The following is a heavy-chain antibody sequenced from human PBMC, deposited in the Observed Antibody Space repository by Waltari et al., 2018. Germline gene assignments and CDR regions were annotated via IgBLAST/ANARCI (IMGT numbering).Heavy chain of an antibody. D-gene: IGHD3-16*02. CDR1: GSSFMGDA. Sequence: EVQLLESAGGLVQHGGDLRLSWSASGSSFMGDAMVWVRQATGEGLEWVASISGSGATPFYADSVKGRFTIVRDNSKDTVYLQMNSLRVDDSAVYYCAKGSRGYTNYFFDYWGQGALVTVSS. CDR3: AKGSRGYTNYFFDY. V-gene: IGHV3-23*01. J-gene: IGHJ4*02. CDR2: ISGSGATP.